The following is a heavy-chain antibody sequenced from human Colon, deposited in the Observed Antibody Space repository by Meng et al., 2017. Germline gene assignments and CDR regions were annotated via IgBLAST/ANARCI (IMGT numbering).Heavy chain of an antibody. CDR3: ARVLREQQRAEDAVDI. V-gene: IGHV3-30*04. Sequence: GESLKISCAASGFTFSSYAMHWVRQAPGKGLEWVARISYDGSNKKSADSVKGRFTISRDDSKNTMYLQMNSLRADDTAVYYCARVLREQQRAEDAVDIWGQGTMVTVSS. CDR2: ISYDGSNK. D-gene: IGHD6-13*01. CDR1: GFTFSSYA. J-gene: IGHJ3*02.